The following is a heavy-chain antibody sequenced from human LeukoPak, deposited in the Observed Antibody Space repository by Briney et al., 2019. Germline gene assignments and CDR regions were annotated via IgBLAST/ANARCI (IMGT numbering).Heavy chain of an antibody. Sequence: ASVKVSCKASGYPFTNYGISWVRQAPGQGLEWMGWISAYNGNTNYAQKLQGRVTMTTDTSTSTACMELRSLRSDDTAVYYCARPSGYDWGDYFDYWGQGTLVTVSS. CDR2: ISAYNGNT. D-gene: IGHD5-12*01. CDR1: GYPFTNYG. V-gene: IGHV1-18*01. CDR3: ARPSGYDWGDYFDY. J-gene: IGHJ4*02.